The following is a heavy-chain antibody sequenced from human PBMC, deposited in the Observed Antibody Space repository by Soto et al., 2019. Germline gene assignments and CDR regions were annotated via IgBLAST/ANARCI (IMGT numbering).Heavy chain of an antibody. CDR1: GGSFSGYY. CDR2: INHSGST. D-gene: IGHD2-15*01. V-gene: IGHV4-34*01. CDR3: ARGCTKLLADY. Sequence: PSETLSLTCAVYGGSFSGYYWSWIRQPPGKGLEWIGEINHSGSTNYNPSLKSRVTISVDTSKNQFSLNLSSVTAADTAVYYCARGCTKLLADYWGQGTLVTVSS. J-gene: IGHJ4*02.